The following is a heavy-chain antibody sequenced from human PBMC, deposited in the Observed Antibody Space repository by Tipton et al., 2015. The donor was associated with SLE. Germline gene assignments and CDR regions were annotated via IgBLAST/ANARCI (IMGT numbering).Heavy chain of an antibody. Sequence: TLSLTCTVSGGSVSSGSYYWSWIRQPPGKGLEWIGEINHSGSTNYNPSLKSRVTISVDTSKNQFSLKLSSVTAADTAVYYCAKIGSSVYYGMDVWGQGTTVTVSS. J-gene: IGHJ6*02. D-gene: IGHD6-13*01. CDR1: GGSVSSGSYY. CDR3: AKIGSSVYYGMDV. V-gene: IGHV4-61*01. CDR2: INHSGST.